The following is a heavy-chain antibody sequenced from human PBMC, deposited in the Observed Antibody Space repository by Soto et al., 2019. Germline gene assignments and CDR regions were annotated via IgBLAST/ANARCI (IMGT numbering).Heavy chain of an antibody. Sequence: SETLSLTCTVSGGSISSGDYYWSWIRQPPGKGLEWIGYIYYSGSTYYNPSLKSRVTISVDTSKNQFSLKLSSVTAADTAVYYCARESWMGNWFDPWGQGTLVTVSS. CDR2: IYYSGST. V-gene: IGHV4-30-4*01. J-gene: IGHJ5*02. D-gene: IGHD1-1*01. CDR1: GGSISSGDYY. CDR3: ARESWMGNWFDP.